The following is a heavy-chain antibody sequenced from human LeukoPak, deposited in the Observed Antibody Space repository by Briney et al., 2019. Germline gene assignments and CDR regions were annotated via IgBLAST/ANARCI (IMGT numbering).Heavy chain of an antibody. J-gene: IGHJ6*02. CDR2: MFYNGNT. CDR3: ARLTREDGVDV. Sequence: SETLSHTYNVAGGSINGYCWTWFRQPPHKVLEWIGYMFYNGNTNYNPSLKSRATISVDTSQNQISLRLASVTAADTGTYHCARLTREDGVDVWGQGTTVTVSS. V-gene: IGHV4-59*08. CDR1: GGSINGYC.